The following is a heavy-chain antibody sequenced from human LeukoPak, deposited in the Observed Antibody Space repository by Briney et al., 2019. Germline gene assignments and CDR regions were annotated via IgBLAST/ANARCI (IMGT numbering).Heavy chain of an antibody. J-gene: IGHJ6*03. Sequence: SETLSLTCAVYGGSFSGYYWSWIRQPPGKGLEWIGEINHSESTNYTPSLKSRVTISVDTSKNQFSLKLSSVTAADTAVYYCARTDGDHYYYMDVWGKGTTVTISS. CDR1: GGSFSGYY. CDR3: ARTDGDHYYYMDV. D-gene: IGHD4-17*01. V-gene: IGHV4-34*01. CDR2: INHSEST.